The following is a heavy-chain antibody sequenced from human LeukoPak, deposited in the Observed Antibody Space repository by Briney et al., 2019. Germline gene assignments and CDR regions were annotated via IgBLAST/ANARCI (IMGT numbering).Heavy chain of an antibody. Sequence: TSETLSLTCTVSGGSISSSSYYWGWIRQPPGKGLEWIGSIYYSGSTYYNPSLKSRVTISVDTSKNQFSLKLSSVTAADTAVYYCARRHDYGGNTFDYWSQGTLVTVFS. CDR1: GGSISSSSYY. D-gene: IGHD4-23*01. V-gene: IGHV4-39*01. CDR2: IYYSGST. J-gene: IGHJ4*02. CDR3: ARRHDYGGNTFDY.